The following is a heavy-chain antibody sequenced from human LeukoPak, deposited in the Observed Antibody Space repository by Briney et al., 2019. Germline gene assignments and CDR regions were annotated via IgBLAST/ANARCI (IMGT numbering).Heavy chain of an antibody. V-gene: IGHV4-59*01. CDR3: ARGRAVTTYYYLDY. Sequence: SETLSLTCTVSGGSISSYYWSWIRQPPGKGLEWIGYIYYSGSTNYNPSLKSRVTISVDTSKNQYSLKLSSVTAADTAVYYCARGRAVTTYYYLDYWGQGTLVTVSS. CDR1: GGSISSYY. J-gene: IGHJ4*02. CDR2: IYYSGST. D-gene: IGHD4-17*01.